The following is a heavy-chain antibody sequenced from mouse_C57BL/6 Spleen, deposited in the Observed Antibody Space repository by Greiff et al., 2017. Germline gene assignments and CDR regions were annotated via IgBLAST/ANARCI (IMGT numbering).Heavy chain of an antibody. CDR2: IDPEDGDT. CDR1: GFNIKDYY. D-gene: IGHD3-2*02. Sequence: VQLQQSGAELVKPGASVKLSCTASGFNIKDYYMHWVKQRTEQGMEWIGRIDPEDGDTKYAPKLQGKATITADTSANTAYLQLSSLTSEDTAVYYCAREGLRLRYAMDYWGQGTSVTVSS. J-gene: IGHJ4*01. V-gene: IGHV14-2*01. CDR3: AREGLRLRYAMDY.